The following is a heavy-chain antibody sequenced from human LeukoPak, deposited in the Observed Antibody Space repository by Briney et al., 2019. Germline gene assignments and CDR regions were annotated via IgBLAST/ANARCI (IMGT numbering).Heavy chain of an antibody. V-gene: IGHV4-30-4*01. CDR2: IYYSGST. D-gene: IGHD6-13*01. J-gene: IGHJ4*02. CDR1: GGSISSGDYY. CDR3: ARDVGRAEAGNFDY. Sequence: SETLSLTCTVSGGSISSGDYYWSWIRQPPGKGLEWIGYIYYSGSTYYNPSLKSRVTISVDTSKNQFSLKLSSVTAAVTAVYYCARDVGRAEAGNFDYGGQETLVTVSS.